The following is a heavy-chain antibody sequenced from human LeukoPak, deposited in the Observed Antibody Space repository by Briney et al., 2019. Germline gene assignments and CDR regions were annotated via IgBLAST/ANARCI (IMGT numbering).Heavy chain of an antibody. CDR3: AKGAVPAAIHYYYYYGMDV. Sequence: GGSLRLSCTASGFTISNFAMDWVRQAAGKGLEWVSYMSGNSRTTYYADSVKGRFTIFRDNAKNSLYLQMNSLRAEDTALYYCAKGAVPAAIHYYYYYGMDVWGQGTTVTVSS. V-gene: IGHV3-48*01. CDR2: MSGNSRTT. CDR1: GFTISNFA. J-gene: IGHJ6*02. D-gene: IGHD2-2*02.